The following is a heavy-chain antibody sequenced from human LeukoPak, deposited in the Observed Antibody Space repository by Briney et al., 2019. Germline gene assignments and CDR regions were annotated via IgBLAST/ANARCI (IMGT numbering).Heavy chain of an antibody. CDR1: GFAFSTNW. Sequence: LGGSLRLSCAASGFAFSTNWMHWVRQAPGKGLVWVSHISTDARTITYADFVKGRFTISRDNAKNTLYLQMNSLRAEDTALYYCVRGQATAWGLDYWGQGTLVIVSS. V-gene: IGHV3-74*01. J-gene: IGHJ4*02. CDR3: VRGQATAWGLDY. CDR2: ISTDARTI. D-gene: IGHD6-13*01.